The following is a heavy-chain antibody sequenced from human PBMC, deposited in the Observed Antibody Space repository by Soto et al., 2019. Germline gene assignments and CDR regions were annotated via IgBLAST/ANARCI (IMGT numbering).Heavy chain of an antibody. CDR3: AREGPGERRGYGMDV. Sequence: QVQLVESGGGVVQPGRSLRLSCAASGFTFSSYGMHWVRQAPGKGLEWVAVIWYDGGNKYYADSVKGRFTISRDNSKNTLYPQMNSLRAEDTAVYYCAREGPGERRGYGMDVWGQGTTVTVSS. CDR1: GFTFSSYG. J-gene: IGHJ6*02. D-gene: IGHD1-1*01. CDR2: IWYDGGNK. V-gene: IGHV3-33*01.